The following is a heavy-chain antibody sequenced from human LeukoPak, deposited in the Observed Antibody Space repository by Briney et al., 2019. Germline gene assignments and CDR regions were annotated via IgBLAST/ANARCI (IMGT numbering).Heavy chain of an antibody. D-gene: IGHD3-10*01. J-gene: IGHJ4*02. V-gene: IGHV4-38-2*02. CDR1: GFSISSGYY. CDR3: ARDGAYGSGNSYAKFDY. Sequence: KPSETLSLTCTVSGFSISSGYYWGWIRQTPGKGLEWIGSIYHSGNTWYNPSLKSRVTISVDTSKNQFSLKLSSVTAADTAVYYCARDGAYGSGNSYAKFDYWGQGTLVTVSS. CDR2: IYHSGNT.